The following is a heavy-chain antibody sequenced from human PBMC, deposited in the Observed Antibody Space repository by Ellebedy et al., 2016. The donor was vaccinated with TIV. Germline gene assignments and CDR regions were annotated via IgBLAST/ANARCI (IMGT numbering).Heavy chain of an antibody. J-gene: IGHJ4*02. CDR1: GFTFSSYW. Sequence: GESLKISCAASGFTFSSYWLSWVRQAPGKGLEWVASIQQEGTDKRYVDSVKGRFTISRDNAKNSLYLQMGILRAEDTALYSCAMNQGWAVAGTTKFDCWGQGTLVTVSS. CDR3: AMNQGWAVAGTTKFDC. D-gene: IGHD6-19*01. CDR2: IQQEGTDK. V-gene: IGHV3-7*01.